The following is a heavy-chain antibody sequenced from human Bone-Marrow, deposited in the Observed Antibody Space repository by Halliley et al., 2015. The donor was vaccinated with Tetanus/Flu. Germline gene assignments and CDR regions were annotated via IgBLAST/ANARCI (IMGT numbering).Heavy chain of an antibody. CDR2: ISSGGNTI. Sequence: SLRLSCAASGFTFTDYELNWVRQAPGKGLEWISYISSGGNTIFYADSVKGRFTISRDNAKNSLYLQMNSLRAEDTAIYYCARELDIDGAVCFLDSWGQGALVTVSS. CDR3: ARELDIDGAVCFLDS. J-gene: IGHJ4*02. CDR1: GFTFTDYE. V-gene: IGHV3-48*03. D-gene: IGHD2-21*02.